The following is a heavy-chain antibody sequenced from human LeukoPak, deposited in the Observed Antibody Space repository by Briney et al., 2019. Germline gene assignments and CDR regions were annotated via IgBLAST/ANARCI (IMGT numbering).Heavy chain of an antibody. CDR1: GRIFRSCS. CDR3: ARRVSGYQGYYNMDV. V-gene: IGHV1-69*05. D-gene: IGHD3-22*01. J-gene: IGHJ6*03. Sequence: ASVKVSCKVSGRIFRSCSLKWVRQPPAQGREWVGRVIPIFGTANYAQKFQERVTNSTHESTNTAYMEVNSRRYEDTAVYYCARRVSGYQGYYNMDVWDKGTTVTVSS. CDR2: VIPIFGTA.